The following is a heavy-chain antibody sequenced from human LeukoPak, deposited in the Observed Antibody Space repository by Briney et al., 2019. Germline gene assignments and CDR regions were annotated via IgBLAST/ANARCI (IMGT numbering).Heavy chain of an antibody. D-gene: IGHD1-14*01. CDR2: ISDDGST. CDR3: ARASTTFDD. CDR1: GGSITSYY. Sequence: PSETLSLTCTVSGGSITSYYWSWIRQPPGRGLEWIGYISDDGSTNYNPSLKSRVSLSVDTSKNQFSLNLTSVTAADTAVYFCARASTTFDDWGQGTLVTVSS. J-gene: IGHJ4*02. V-gene: IGHV4-59*01.